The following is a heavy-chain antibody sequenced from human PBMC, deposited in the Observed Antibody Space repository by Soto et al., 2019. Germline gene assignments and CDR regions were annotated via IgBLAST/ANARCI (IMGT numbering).Heavy chain of an antibody. D-gene: IGHD3-16*01. V-gene: IGHV3-33*01. J-gene: IGHJ4*02. Sequence: QVQVLESGGGVVQPGTSLTLSCEVSESIFRTHAKHWVRQAPGKGLYWVAVIWYDGSKTYYADSVEGRFTVSRDDSNNTIYLHMNGLTAEDTAVYYCVGRGFGGVSDSYLDYWSQGTLVTVST. CDR2: IWYDGSKT. CDR3: VGRGFGGVSDSYLDY. CDR1: ESIFRTHA.